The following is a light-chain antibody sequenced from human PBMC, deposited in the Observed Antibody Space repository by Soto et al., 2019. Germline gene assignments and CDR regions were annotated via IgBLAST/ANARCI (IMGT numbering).Light chain of an antibody. CDR2: GAS. CDR3: KQYGSSGT. CDR1: QSVSNNY. J-gene: IGKJ1*01. V-gene: IGKV3-20*01. Sequence: EIVLTQSPGTLSLSPWEIATLSCRASQSVSNNYLAWYQQKPGQAPRLLIYGASNRATGIPDRFSGSGSGTDFTLTISRLEPEDFAVYYCKQYGSSGTFGQGNKGDIK.